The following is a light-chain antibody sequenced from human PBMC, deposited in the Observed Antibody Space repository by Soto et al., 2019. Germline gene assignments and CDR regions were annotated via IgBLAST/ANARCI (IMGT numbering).Light chain of an antibody. CDR1: SSNIGAAYD. V-gene: IGLV1-40*01. CDR3: QSYDRSLSAWV. J-gene: IGLJ3*02. Sequence: QSVLTQPPSVSGAPGQSVTISCSGSSSNIGAAYDVHWYQQFPGTAPRLLIYSNSRRPSGVPGRFSGSKSGTSVSLVITGLQAEDEADYYCQSYDRSLSAWVFGGGTQLTVL. CDR2: SNS.